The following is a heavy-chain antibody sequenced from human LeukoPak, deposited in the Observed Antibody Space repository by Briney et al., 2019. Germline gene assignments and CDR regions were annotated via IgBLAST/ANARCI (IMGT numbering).Heavy chain of an antibody. D-gene: IGHD6-19*01. Sequence: SETLSFTCTVSGGSISSYYWSWIRQPPGKGLEWIGYIYYSGSTNYNPSLKSRVTISVDTSKNQFSLQLSSVTAADTAVYYCVRGFSLYSSGWYYWFDPWGQGTLVTVSS. J-gene: IGHJ5*02. V-gene: IGHV4-59*08. CDR1: GGSISSYY. CDR2: IYYSGST. CDR3: VRGFSLYSSGWYYWFDP.